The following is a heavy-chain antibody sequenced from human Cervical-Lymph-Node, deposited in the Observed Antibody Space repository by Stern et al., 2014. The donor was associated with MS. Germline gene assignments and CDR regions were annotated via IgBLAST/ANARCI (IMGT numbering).Heavy chain of an antibody. D-gene: IGHD4-23*01. CDR3: VKSNSDGGNGFYHYAMDV. Sequence: QVQLLQPGAEVKKPGSSVKVSCKASGGTFSIYAVSWVRQAPGQGLEWMGGIIPMFGTANYPQKMQGRATITAAESTSTAHMELSNLRSEDTAIYFCVKSNSDGGNGFYHYAMDVWGQGTTVIVSS. J-gene: IGHJ6*02. CDR2: IIPMFGTA. CDR1: GGTFSIYA. V-gene: IGHV1-69*01.